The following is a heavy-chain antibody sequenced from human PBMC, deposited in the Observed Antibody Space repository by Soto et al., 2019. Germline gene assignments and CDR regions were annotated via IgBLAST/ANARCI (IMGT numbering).Heavy chain of an antibody. Sequence: QVQLQESCPGLVKPSQTLSLTCTVSGGSISSGGYYWSWIHQHTGKGLEWIGYIYYSGSTYYNPSLKSRVTISVDTSKNQFSLKLSSVTAADTAVYYCARESGGSFGDETYYYGMDVWGQGTTVTVSS. CDR2: IYYSGST. V-gene: IGHV4-31*03. CDR3: ARESGGSFGDETYYYGMDV. J-gene: IGHJ6*02. D-gene: IGHD1-26*01. CDR1: GGSISSGGYY.